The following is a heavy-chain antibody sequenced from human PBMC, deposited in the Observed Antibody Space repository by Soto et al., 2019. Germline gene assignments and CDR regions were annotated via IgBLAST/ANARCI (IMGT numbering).Heavy chain of an antibody. Sequence: QLQLQESGPGLVKPSETLSLTCTVSGGSISTSSYYWGWIRQPPGKGLEWIGSLYHSGSTYYNPSLKSRVTISVDTSKTQFSLKLSSVTAADTAVYYCARHSTYFDSSGSHHDAFDIWGQGTMVTVSS. J-gene: IGHJ3*02. CDR3: ARHSTYFDSSGSHHDAFDI. CDR1: GGSISTSSYY. V-gene: IGHV4-39*01. D-gene: IGHD3-22*01. CDR2: LYHSGST.